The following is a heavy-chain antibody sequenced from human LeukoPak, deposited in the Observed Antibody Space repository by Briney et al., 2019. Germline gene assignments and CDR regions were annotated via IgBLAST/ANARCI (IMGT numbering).Heavy chain of an antibody. CDR2: ISGSGGST. CDR3: AKYSCFSGTSCYPSS. D-gene: IGHD2-2*01. J-gene: IGHJ4*02. V-gene: IGHV3-23*01. CDR1: GLTFSSYA. Sequence: GGSLRLSCAASGLTFSSYAMSWVRQAPGKGLEWVSAISGSGGSTSYADSVKGRFTISRDNSKNTLSLQMNSLRAEDTAVYYCAKYSCFSGTSCYPSSWGQGTLVTVSS.